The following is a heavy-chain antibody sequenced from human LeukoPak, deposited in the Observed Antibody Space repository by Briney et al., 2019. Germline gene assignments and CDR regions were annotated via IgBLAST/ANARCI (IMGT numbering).Heavy chain of an antibody. V-gene: IGHV1-69*05. CDR3: ARDQYYYPDY. J-gene: IGHJ4*02. CDR2: IIPIFGTA. CDR1: GGTFSSYA. D-gene: IGHD2/OR15-2a*01. Sequence: ASVKVSCKASGGTFSSYAISWVRQAPGQGLEWMGGIIPIFGTANYAQKFQGRVTITTDESTSTAYMELRSLRSDDTAVYYCARDQYYYPDYWGQGTLVTVSS.